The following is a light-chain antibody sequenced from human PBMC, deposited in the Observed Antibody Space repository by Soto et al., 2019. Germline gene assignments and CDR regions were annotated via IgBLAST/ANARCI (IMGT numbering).Light chain of an antibody. CDR3: QQSYSTGYT. V-gene: IGKV1-39*01. CDR1: RTIIGY. CDR2: AAS. J-gene: IGKJ2*01. Sequence: DIQMTQSPSSLSASVGDRVTITCRASRTIIGYLNWYQFKPGKAPKLLIYAASSLHSGVPSRVSGSGSGTDFTLTISGLQREDLATYYCQQSYSTGYTFGQGTKVEIK.